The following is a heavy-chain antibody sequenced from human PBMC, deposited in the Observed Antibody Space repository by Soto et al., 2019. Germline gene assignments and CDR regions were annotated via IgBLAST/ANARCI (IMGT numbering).Heavy chain of an antibody. J-gene: IGHJ4*02. CDR1: GFTFSSYG. V-gene: IGHV3-33*01. CDR3: ASLSTVTKPDFDY. D-gene: IGHD4-4*01. CDR2: IWYDGSNK. Sequence: GGSLRLSCAASGFTFSSYGMHWVRQAPGKGLEWVAVIWYDGSNKYYADSVKGRFTISRDNSKNTLYLQMNSLRAEDTAVYYCASLSTVTKPDFDYWGQGTLVTVSS.